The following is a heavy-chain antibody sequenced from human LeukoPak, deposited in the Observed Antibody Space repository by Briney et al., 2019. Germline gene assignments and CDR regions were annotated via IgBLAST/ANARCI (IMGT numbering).Heavy chain of an antibody. CDR3: ARGSPLLEWLNAVDY. Sequence: GGSLRLSCAASGFTFSSYSMNWVRQAPGKGLEWVSSISSSSSYIYYADSVKGRFTISRDNAKNSLYLQMNSLRAEDTAVYYCARGSPLLEWLNAVDYWGQGTLVTVSS. J-gene: IGHJ4*02. CDR1: GFTFSSYS. CDR2: ISSSSSYI. D-gene: IGHD3-3*01. V-gene: IGHV3-21*01.